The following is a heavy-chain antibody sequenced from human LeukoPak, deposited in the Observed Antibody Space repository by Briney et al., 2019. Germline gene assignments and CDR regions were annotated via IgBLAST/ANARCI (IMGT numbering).Heavy chain of an antibody. CDR2: ISSGSEK. CDR1: GFTFSIFP. CDR3: ARDLELSAVYYFDS. V-gene: IGHV3-30*04. Sequence: PGRSLRLSCAASGFTFSIFPMHWVRQAPGKGLEWVALISSGSEKYYADSVKGRFTISRDNSKNMLYLQMNSLRADDTAVYYCARDLELSAVYYFDSWGQGTLVSVSS. J-gene: IGHJ4*02. D-gene: IGHD3-3*01.